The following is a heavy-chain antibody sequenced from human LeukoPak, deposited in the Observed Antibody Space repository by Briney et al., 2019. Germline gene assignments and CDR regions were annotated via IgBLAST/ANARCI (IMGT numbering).Heavy chain of an antibody. Sequence: GGSLRLSCTVSGFTFDDYAMHWVRHTPGKGLEWVSGITWNRDKIGYGDSVKGRFTISRDNVRNVLYLQMNSLRPEDTALYYCAKDLGSAITSALVLDVWGQGTTVIVS. V-gene: IGHV3-9*01. CDR2: ITWNRDKI. CDR1: GFTFDDYA. D-gene: IGHD2-15*01. J-gene: IGHJ6*02. CDR3: AKDLGSAITSALVLDV.